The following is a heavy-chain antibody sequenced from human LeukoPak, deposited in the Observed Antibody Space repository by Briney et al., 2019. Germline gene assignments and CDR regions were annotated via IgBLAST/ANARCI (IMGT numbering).Heavy chain of an antibody. CDR2: IDSGGST. J-gene: IGHJ4*02. Sequence: GGSLRLSCAASGFTVRSNYMSWVRQAPGKGLEWVSVIDSGGSTYYADSVKGRFSISRDNSKNTVYLEMKSLRVEDTAVYYCAREDAFDCWGQGTLVTVSS. CDR3: AREDAFDC. V-gene: IGHV3-53*01. CDR1: GFTVRSNY. D-gene: IGHD2-8*01.